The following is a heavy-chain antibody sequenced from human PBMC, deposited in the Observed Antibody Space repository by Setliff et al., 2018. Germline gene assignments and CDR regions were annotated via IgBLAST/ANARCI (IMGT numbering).Heavy chain of an antibody. CDR3: VRSSAPQVVLAADFDF. Sequence: ASVKVSCKASGGTFRSYGISWVRQAPGQGLEWMGGTIPSFGSTNYAQKFQDRVTMTIDTSATTVYMELQSLRSDDTAVYYCVRSSAPQVVLAADFDFWGQGTPVTVSS. J-gene: IGHJ4*02. CDR2: TIPSFGST. V-gene: IGHV1-69*05. CDR1: GGTFRSYG. D-gene: IGHD6-19*01.